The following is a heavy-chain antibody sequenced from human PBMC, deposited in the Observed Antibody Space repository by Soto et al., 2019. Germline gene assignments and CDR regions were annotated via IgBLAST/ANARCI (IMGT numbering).Heavy chain of an antibody. CDR1: GFTFSSYS. D-gene: IGHD3-3*01. V-gene: IGHV3-21*01. Sequence: PVGSLRLSCAASGFTFSSYSMNWVRQAPGKGLEWVSSISSSSSYIYYADSVKGRFTISRDNAKNSLYLQMNSLRAEDTAVYYCASDLMGDPLRFLEWLRRAWFDPWGQGTLVTVSS. CDR3: ASDLMGDPLRFLEWLRRAWFDP. J-gene: IGHJ5*02. CDR2: ISSSSSYI.